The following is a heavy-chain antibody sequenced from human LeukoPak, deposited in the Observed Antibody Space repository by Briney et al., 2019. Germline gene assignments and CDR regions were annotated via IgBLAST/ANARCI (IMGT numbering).Heavy chain of an antibody. CDR2: IYYSGNT. CDR1: GGSISSSNYY. J-gene: IGHJ5*02. Sequence: TSETLSLTCTVSGGSISSSNYYWGWIRQPPGKGLEWIGVIYYSGNTYYTLSLKSRVTMSIDTSKNQFSLRLSSVTAADTALYYCARGLPKHDYGDYGGTWFDPWGQGTLVTVSS. D-gene: IGHD4-17*01. V-gene: IGHV4-39*07. CDR3: ARGLPKHDYGDYGGTWFDP.